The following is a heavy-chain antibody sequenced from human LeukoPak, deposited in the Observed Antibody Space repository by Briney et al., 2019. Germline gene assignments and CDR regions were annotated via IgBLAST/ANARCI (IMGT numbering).Heavy chain of an antibody. CDR3: ARDRGPYYGDYEV. CDR2: IIPIFGTA. J-gene: IGHJ4*02. V-gene: IGHV1-69*05. D-gene: IGHD4-17*01. Sequence: SVKVSCKASGYTFTSYGISWVRQAPGQGLEWMGGIIPIFGTANYAQKFQGRVTITTDESTSTAYMELSSLRSEDTAVYYCARDRGPYYGDYEVWGQGTLVTVSS. CDR1: GYTFTSYG.